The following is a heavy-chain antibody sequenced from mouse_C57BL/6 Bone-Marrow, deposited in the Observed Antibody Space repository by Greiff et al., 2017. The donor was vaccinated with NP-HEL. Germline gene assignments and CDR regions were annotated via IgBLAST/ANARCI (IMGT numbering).Heavy chain of an antibody. CDR3: ARDGGFAY. CDR1: GFTFSSYA. V-gene: IGHV5-4*01. CDR2: FSGLCSVT. Sequence: EVQVVESGGGLVKPGGSLKLSCAASGFTFSSYAMSWVRQTPEKRLEWGGGFSGLCSVTYYPDNVKGRFTISRDNAKNNLYLQMSHLKSEDTAMYYCARDGGFAYWGQGTLVTVSA. J-gene: IGHJ3*01.